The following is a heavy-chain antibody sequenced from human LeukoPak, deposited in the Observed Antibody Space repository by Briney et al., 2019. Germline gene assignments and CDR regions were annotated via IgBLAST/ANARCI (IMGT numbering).Heavy chain of an antibody. CDR3: ARFMAAAGNWFDP. CDR1: GSTFSSYA. CDR2: IIPILGIA. V-gene: IGHV1-69*04. Sequence: ASVKVSCTASGSTFSSYAISWVRQAPGQGLEWMGRIIPILGIASYAQKFQGRVTITADKSTSTAYMELSSLRSEDTAVYYCARFMAAAGNWFDPWGQGTLVTVSS. D-gene: IGHD6-13*01. J-gene: IGHJ5*02.